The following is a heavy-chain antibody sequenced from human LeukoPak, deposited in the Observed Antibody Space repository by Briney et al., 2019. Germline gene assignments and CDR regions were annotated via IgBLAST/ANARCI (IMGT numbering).Heavy chain of an antibody. J-gene: IGHJ4*02. V-gene: IGHV3-23*01. CDR1: GFTFSSYA. CDR2: IKGGGGDP. D-gene: IGHD2-21*02. CDR3: AKGGHDFNPLYC. Sequence: QPGGSLRLSCAASGFTFSSYAMGWVRQAPGKGLEWVSSIKGGGGDPFYADSVRGRFTISRDNSKNTLYLQLNSLRAEDTAVYFCAKGGHDFNPLYCWGQGALVTVSS.